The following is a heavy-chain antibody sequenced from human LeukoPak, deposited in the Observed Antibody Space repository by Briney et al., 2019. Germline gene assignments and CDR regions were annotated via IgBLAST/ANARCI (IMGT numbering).Heavy chain of an antibody. CDR1: GGSISSGGYY. V-gene: IGHV4-30-2*05. CDR2: IYHSGST. CDR3: ARLVAAADPRDV. J-gene: IGHJ6*02. D-gene: IGHD6-13*01. Sequence: SETLSLTCTVSGGSISSGGYYWSWIRQPPGKGLEWIGDIYHSGSTYYNPSLKSRVTISVDTSKNHFSLKLSSVTAADTAVYYCARLVAAADPRDVWGQGTTVTVSS.